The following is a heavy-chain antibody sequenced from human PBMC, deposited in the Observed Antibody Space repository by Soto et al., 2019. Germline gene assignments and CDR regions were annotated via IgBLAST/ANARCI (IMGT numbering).Heavy chain of an antibody. V-gene: IGHV3-48*03. CDR3: ARDFEDPRSFFYYSYGLDV. D-gene: IGHD3-9*01. J-gene: IGHJ6*02. CDR2: ISSSGRTT. CDR1: GFTFSSYE. Sequence: GGSLRLSCAVSGFTFSSYEMSWVRQAPGKGLEWVAYISSSGRTTYYADSVKGRFTISRDNAESSLFLQMNSLRAEDTAVYYCARDFEDPRSFFYYSYGLDVWGQGTTVTVS.